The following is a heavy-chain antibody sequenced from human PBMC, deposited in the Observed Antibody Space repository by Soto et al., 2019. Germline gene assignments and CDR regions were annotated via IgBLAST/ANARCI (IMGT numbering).Heavy chain of an antibody. V-gene: IGHV3-21*01. D-gene: IGHD3-3*01. Sequence: EVQLVESGGGLVKPGGSLRLSCADSGFTFSSYSMNWVRQAPGKGLEWVSSISSSSSYIYYADSVKGRFTISRDNDKNSLYLQMNSLRAEDTAVYYCARDRRFLEWFPFDYWGQGTLVTVSS. J-gene: IGHJ4*02. CDR1: GFTFSSYS. CDR2: ISSSSSYI. CDR3: ARDRRFLEWFPFDY.